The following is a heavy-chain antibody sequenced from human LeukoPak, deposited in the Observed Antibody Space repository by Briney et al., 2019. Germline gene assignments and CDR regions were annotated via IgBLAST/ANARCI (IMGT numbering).Heavy chain of an antibody. CDR3: ARDTQYSSGWSGSHYYYMDV. V-gene: IGHV4-61*01. CDR2: IYYSGST. D-gene: IGHD6-19*01. CDR1: GHSISSGYY. Sequence: SETLSLTCTVSGHSISSGYYWGWIRQPPGKGLEWIGYIYYSGSTNYNPSLKSRVTISVDTSKNQFSLKLSSVTAADTAVYYCARDTQYSSGWSGSHYYYMDVWGKGTTVTVSS. J-gene: IGHJ6*03.